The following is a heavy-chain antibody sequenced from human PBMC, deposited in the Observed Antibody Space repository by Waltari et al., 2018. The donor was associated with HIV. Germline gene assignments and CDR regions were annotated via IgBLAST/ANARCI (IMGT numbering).Heavy chain of an antibody. J-gene: IGHJ6*02. V-gene: IGHV4-39*07. CDR3: ARDHRYYDSSGYYCYGMDV. Sequence: QLQLQESGPGLVKPSETLSLTCTVSGGSIRSSSYYWGWIRQPPGKGLEWIGSIYYSGSTYYNPSLKSRVTISVDTSKNQFSLKLSSVTAADTAVYYCARDHRYYDSSGYYCYGMDVWGQGTTVTVSS. CDR1: GGSIRSSSYY. D-gene: IGHD3-22*01. CDR2: IYYSGST.